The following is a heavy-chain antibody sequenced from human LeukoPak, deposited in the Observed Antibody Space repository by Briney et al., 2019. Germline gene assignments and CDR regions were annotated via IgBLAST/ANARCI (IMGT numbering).Heavy chain of an antibody. CDR2: IGGSGGST. Sequence: PGGSLRLSCAASGFTFSSYAMSWVRQAPGKGLEWVSAIGGSGGSTYYADSVKGRFTISRDNSKNTLYLQMNSLRAEDTAVYYCAKDSYDYPVAFDYWGQGTLVTVSS. V-gene: IGHV3-23*01. CDR3: AKDSYDYPVAFDY. D-gene: IGHD5-12*01. CDR1: GFTFSSYA. J-gene: IGHJ4*02.